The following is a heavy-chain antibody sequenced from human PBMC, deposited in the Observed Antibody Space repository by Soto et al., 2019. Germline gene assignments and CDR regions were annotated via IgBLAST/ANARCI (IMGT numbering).Heavy chain of an antibody. D-gene: IGHD6-13*01. J-gene: IGHJ5*02. Sequence: GASVKVSCKASGYTFTSYDINWVRQATGQGLEWMGWMNPNSGNTGYAQKFQGRVTMTRNTSISTAYMELSSLRSEDTAVYYCARVCANCGIAAAGMELLVAAWRQGT. CDR2: MNPNSGNT. CDR1: GYTFTSYD. CDR3: ARVCANCGIAAAGMELLVAA. V-gene: IGHV1-8*01.